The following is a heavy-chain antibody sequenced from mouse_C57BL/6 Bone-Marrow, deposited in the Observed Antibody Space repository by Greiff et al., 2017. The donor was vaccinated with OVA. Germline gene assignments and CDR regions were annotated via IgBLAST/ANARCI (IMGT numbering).Heavy chain of an antibody. J-gene: IGHJ1*03. D-gene: IGHD2-4*01. Sequence: EVKLVESGEGLVKPGGSLKLSCAASGFTFSSYAMSWVRQTPEKRLEWVAYISSGGDYIYYADTVKGRFTISRDNARNTLYLQMSSLKSEDTAMYYCTREESYDYYWYFDVWGTGTTVTVSS. V-gene: IGHV5-9-1*02. CDR3: TREESYDYYWYFDV. CDR1: GFTFSSYA. CDR2: ISSGGDYI.